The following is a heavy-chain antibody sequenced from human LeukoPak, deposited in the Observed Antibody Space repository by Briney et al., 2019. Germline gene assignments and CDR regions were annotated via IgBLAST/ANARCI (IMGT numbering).Heavy chain of an antibody. J-gene: IGHJ6*02. CDR1: GGSVSNYF. V-gene: IGHV4-59*02. CDR2: VSESGKT. Sequence: PSETLSLTCIVSGGSVSNYFWSWIRQPPGKGLEWIGYVSESGKTNYNPSLQSRVTIFLDTSRIQFSLKLNSVTAADTAVYFCARDDFEYSVHYGMDVWGQGTAVTVSS. D-gene: IGHD3-9*01. CDR3: ARDDFEYSVHYGMDV.